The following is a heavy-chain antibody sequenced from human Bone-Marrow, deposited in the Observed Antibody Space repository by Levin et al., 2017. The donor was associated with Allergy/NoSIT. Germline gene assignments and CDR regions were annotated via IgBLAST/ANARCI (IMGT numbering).Heavy chain of an antibody. CDR2: ISGSGGST. CDR3: AKGYYHPLLGFAHAFDS. J-gene: IGHJ3*02. CDR1: GFTFSSYA. V-gene: IGHV3-23*01. D-gene: IGHD3-10*01. Sequence: LPGGSLRLSCAASGFTFSSYAMSWVRQAPGKGLEWVSAISGSGGSTYYADSVKGRFTISRDNSKNTLYLQMNSLRAEDTAVYYCAKGYYHPLLGFAHAFDSWGQGTMVTVSS.